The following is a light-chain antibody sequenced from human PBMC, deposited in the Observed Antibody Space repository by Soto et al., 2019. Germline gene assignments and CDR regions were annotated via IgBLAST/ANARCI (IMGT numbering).Light chain of an antibody. CDR2: AAS. Sequence: DIQMTQSPSSLSASVGDRVTITCRASQSISSYLNWYQQRPGKAPNNLIYAASRLQSGVPSRFSGSVSGTDFTLTISNLQPEDVATYYCQQSYGSPLTFGGGTKVDIK. CDR3: QQSYGSPLT. J-gene: IGKJ4*01. V-gene: IGKV1-39*01. CDR1: QSISSY.